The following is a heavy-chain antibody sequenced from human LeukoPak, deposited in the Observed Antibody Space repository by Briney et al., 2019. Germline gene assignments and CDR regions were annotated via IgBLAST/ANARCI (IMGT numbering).Heavy chain of an antibody. V-gene: IGHV3-48*01. D-gene: IGHD4-17*01. CDR2: ISSSSSTI. Sequence: PGGSLRLSCAASRFTFSSYSMNWVRQAPGKGLEWVSYISSSSSTIYYADSVKGRFTISRDNAKNSLYLQMNSLRAEDTAVYYCASDPPGYGDYDEVGYFQHWGQGTLVTVSS. CDR1: RFTFSSYS. CDR3: ASDPPGYGDYDEVGYFQH. J-gene: IGHJ1*01.